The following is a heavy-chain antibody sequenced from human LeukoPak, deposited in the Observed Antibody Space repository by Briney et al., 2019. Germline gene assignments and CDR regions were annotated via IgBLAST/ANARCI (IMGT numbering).Heavy chain of an antibody. V-gene: IGHV4-61*02. CDR1: GGSISSGSYY. J-gene: IGHJ6*03. D-gene: IGHD3-22*01. Sequence: PSETLSLTCTVSGGSISSGSYYWSWIRQPAGKGLEWIGRIYTGGSTNYNPSLKSRVTISVDTSKNRFSLKLSSVTAADTAVYYCAREPGRDSSGYYYYYYMDVWGKGTTVTVSS. CDR2: IYTGGST. CDR3: AREPGRDSSGYYYYYYMDV.